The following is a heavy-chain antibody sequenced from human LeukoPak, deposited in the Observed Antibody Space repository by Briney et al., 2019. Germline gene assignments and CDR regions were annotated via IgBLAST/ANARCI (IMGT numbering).Heavy chain of an antibody. Sequence: PSETLSLTCTVSGGSISSSNHYWAWIRQPPGKGLECIGSFFYSGGTYYNPSLKSRVTISVDTSKNQFSLKLSSVTAADTALYYCARHGPLVRFRTAFDTWGQGTTVTVSS. CDR1: GGSISSSNHY. CDR3: ARHGPLVRFRTAFDT. CDR2: FFYSGGT. J-gene: IGHJ3*02. V-gene: IGHV4-39*01. D-gene: IGHD3-10*01.